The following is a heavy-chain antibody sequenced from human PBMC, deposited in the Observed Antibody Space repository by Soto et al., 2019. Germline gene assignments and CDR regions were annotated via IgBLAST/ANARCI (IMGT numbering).Heavy chain of an antibody. CDR2: IYYSGST. CDR3: ARGLITAAGILDAFDI. Sequence: PSETLSLTCTVADGSISSYYWSWIRKHPGKGLEWIGYIYYSGSTNYNPSLKSRVTISVDTSKNQFSLKLSSVTAADTAVYYCARGLITAAGILDAFDIWGQGTMVTVSS. CDR1: DGSISSYY. V-gene: IGHV4-59*01. D-gene: IGHD6-13*01. J-gene: IGHJ3*02.